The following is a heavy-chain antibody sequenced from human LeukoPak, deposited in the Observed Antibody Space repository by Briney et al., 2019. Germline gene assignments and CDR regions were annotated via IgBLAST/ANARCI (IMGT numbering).Heavy chain of an antibody. CDR3: ASEDYSGNLNAFEI. CDR1: GFTFGSYA. D-gene: IGHD4-23*01. Sequence: GRSLRLSCAASGFTFGSYAMNWVRQAPGKGLEWVAVISYDGSNKYYADSVKGRFTISRDNSKNTLYLQMNSLSTEDTAVYYCASEDYSGNLNAFEIWGQGTMVVVSS. V-gene: IGHV3-30-3*01. CDR2: ISYDGSNK. J-gene: IGHJ3*02.